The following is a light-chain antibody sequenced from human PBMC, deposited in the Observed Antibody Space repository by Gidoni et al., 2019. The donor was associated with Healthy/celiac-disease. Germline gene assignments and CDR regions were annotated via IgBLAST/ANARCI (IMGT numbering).Light chain of an antibody. V-gene: IGLV2-14*01. CDR1: SSDVGGYNY. CDR3: SSYTSSGTPSWV. J-gene: IGLJ3*02. Sequence: QSALTQPASVSGSPGQSITISCTGTSSDVGGYNYVSWYQQHPGKAPKLMIYEVSNRPSGVSNRFSGSKSGNTASLTISGLQAEDEADYYCSSYTSSGTPSWVFGGGTKLTVL. CDR2: EVS.